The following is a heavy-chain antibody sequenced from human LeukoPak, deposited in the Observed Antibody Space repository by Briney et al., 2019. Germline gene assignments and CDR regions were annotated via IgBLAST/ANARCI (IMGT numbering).Heavy chain of an antibody. J-gene: IGHJ4*02. CDR3: ARAGTYKFEY. V-gene: IGHV3-74*01. CDR1: GFTFSSYW. D-gene: IGHD3-10*01. Sequence: GGSLRLSCAASGFTFSSYWVHWVRQAPGKGLEWVSRIKTDGSITNYADSVKGRFTISRDNAKNTLYLQMNSLRDEDTAVYYCARAGTYKFEYWGQGTLVTVSS. CDR2: IKTDGSIT.